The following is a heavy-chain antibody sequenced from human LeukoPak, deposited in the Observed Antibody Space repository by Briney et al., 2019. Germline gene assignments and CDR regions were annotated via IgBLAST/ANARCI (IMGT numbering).Heavy chain of an antibody. D-gene: IGHD3-22*01. CDR1: GGSISSYY. CDR2: IHTSGST. J-gene: IGHJ4*02. Sequence: PSETLSLTCTVSGGSISSYYWSWIRQPAGKGLEWIGRIHTSGSTNYNPSLKSRVTMSADGSKNQFSLKLSSVTAADTAVYYCARDRYYYDSSGYPFDYWGQGTLVTVSS. CDR3: ARDRYYYDSSGYPFDY. V-gene: IGHV4-4*07.